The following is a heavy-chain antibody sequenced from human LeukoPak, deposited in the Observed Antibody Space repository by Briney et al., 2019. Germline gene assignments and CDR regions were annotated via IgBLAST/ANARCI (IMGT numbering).Heavy chain of an antibody. CDR1: EFTFSSYG. V-gene: IGHV3-48*03. J-gene: IGHJ6*04. CDR3: ARVGNDV. CDR2: ISGSGSSI. D-gene: IGHD1-26*01. Sequence: SGGSLRLSCATSEFTFSSYGMNWVRQAPGKGLEWISYISGSGSSIFYADSVKGRFTISRDNTKNSLYLQMSSLRAEDTAVYYCARVGNDVWGKGTTVTVSS.